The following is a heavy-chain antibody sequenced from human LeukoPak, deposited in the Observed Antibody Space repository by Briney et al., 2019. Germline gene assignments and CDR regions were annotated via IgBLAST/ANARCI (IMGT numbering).Heavy chain of an antibody. CDR1: GFTFSSYA. CDR3: AKSGPYGDFLFDY. D-gene: IGHD4-17*01. V-gene: IGHV3-23*01. Sequence: GGSLRLSCAASGFTFSSYAMSWVRQAPGKGLEWVSGISGGGGSTDYADSVKGRFTISRDNSKNTLYLQMNSLRAEDTAVYYCAKSGPYGDFLFDYWGQGTLVTVSS. J-gene: IGHJ4*02. CDR2: ISGGGGST.